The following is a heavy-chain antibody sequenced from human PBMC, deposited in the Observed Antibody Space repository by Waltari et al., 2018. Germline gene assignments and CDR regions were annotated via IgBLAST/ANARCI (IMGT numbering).Heavy chain of an antibody. Sequence: EVQLVGSGGGLVKPGGSLRLSCAASGFTFSRYTMNWVRQAPGKCLWLVSSISSGSSYIYYADSVKGRFIISRDNAKNSLYLQMNSLRAEDTAVYYCAREWGVMVGTAAFYFDYWGQEPWSPSPQ. V-gene: IGHV3-21*02. CDR2: ISSGSSYI. CDR1: GFTFSRYT. CDR3: AREWGVMVGTAAFYFDY. D-gene: IGHD2-15*01. J-gene: IGHJ4*01.